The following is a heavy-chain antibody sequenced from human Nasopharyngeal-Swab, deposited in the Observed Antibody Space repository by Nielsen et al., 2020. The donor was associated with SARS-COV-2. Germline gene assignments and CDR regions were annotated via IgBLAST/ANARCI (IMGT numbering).Heavy chain of an antibody. CDR2: ISSSSSYI. Sequence: GGSLRLSCAASGFTFSSSSMNWVRQAPGKGLEWVSSISSSSSYIYYADSVKGRFTISRDNAKNSLYLQMNSLRAEDTAVYYCASETYYYGSGSSVGYYGMDVWGQGTTVTVSS. J-gene: IGHJ6*02. D-gene: IGHD3-10*01. CDR3: ASETYYYGSGSSVGYYGMDV. CDR1: GFTFSSSS. V-gene: IGHV3-21*01.